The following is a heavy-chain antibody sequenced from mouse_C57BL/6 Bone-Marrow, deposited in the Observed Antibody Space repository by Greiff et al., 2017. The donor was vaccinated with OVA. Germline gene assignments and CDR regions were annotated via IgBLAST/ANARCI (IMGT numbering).Heavy chain of an antibody. Sequence: EVKVEESGGGLVQPGGSMKLSCVASGFTFSNYWMNWVRQSPEKGLEWVAHIRLKSDNYATHYAESVKGRFTISRDDSKSSVYLQLNNLRTAATGMKSCTANYSNRYFDNRGQDTTLTVSS. V-gene: IGHV6-3*01. CDR2: IRLKSDNYAT. J-gene: IGHJ2*01. CDR1: GFTFSNYW. D-gene: IGHD2-5*01. CDR3: TANYSNRYFDN.